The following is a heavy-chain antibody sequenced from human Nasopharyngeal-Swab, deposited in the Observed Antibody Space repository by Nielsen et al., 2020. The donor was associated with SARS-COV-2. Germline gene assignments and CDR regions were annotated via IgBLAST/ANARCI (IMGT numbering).Heavy chain of an antibody. Sequence: WIRQPPGKGLEWIGYIYYSGSTYYNPSLKSRVTISVDTSKNQFSLKLSSATAADTAVYYCARDREYFQHWGQGTLVTVSS. CDR2: IYYSGST. CDR3: ARDREYFQH. J-gene: IGHJ1*01. V-gene: IGHV4-31*02.